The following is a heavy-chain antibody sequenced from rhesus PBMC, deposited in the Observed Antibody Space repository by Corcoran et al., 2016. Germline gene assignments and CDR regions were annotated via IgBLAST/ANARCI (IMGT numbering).Heavy chain of an antibody. D-gene: IGHD4-29*01. CDR1: GYTFSNYY. J-gene: IGHJ4*01. Sequence: QVQLVQSGAEVKQPGASVKLSCKASGYTFSNYYIHWVRQAPGQGLEWIGLNSPYNSNKAYAQNFQGRVTITTDTSTSTGYMELSSLRSEDTAVYYCTREDYGTNYDAFDYWGQGVLVTVSS. V-gene: IGHV1-180*01. CDR2: NSPYNSNK. CDR3: TREDYGTNYDAFDY.